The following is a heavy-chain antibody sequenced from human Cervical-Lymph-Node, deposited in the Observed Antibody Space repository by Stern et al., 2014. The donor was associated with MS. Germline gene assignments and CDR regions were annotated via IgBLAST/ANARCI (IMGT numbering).Heavy chain of an antibody. CDR2: IHHTGAT. V-gene: IGHV4-31*03. J-gene: IGHJ3*02. CDR3: AAIGPRMEGACFDI. Sequence: VQLVESGPGLVKPSQTLSLSCTVSGAPVSSGGYYWTWLRPLPGQGLEWVGYIHHTGATFYNPSLKSRVAISVDTSENQFSLKLTSVTAADTAVYYCAAIGPRMEGACFDIWGQGTMVTVSS. D-gene: IGHD2-21*01. CDR1: GAPVSSGGYY.